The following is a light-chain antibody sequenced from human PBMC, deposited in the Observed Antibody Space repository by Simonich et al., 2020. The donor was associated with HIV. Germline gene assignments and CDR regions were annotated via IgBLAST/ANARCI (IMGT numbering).Light chain of an antibody. V-gene: IGKV1-9*01. Sequence: DIQLTQSPSFLSASVGDRVTITCRASQAISSYLAWYQQKPGEAPKLLIYAAYTLQSGVPSRFSGSGSGTEFTLTISSLQPEDFATYYCQQLNSYPRALTFGGGTKVEIK. CDR1: QAISSY. CDR3: QQLNSYPRALT. CDR2: AAY. J-gene: IGKJ4*01.